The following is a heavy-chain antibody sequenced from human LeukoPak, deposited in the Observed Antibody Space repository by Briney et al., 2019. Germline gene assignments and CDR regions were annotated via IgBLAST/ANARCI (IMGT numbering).Heavy chain of an antibody. Sequence: GGTLRLSSATSKFTFSSYTMHGVRQARGNVLDCMSVISYDGRNKNYGNSVKGRFTISRDNSKNTLYLQMNSLRPEDTAIYYCARESRDTAMATDYWGQGTLVTVSS. CDR2: ISYDGRNK. CDR1: KFTFSSYT. CDR3: ARESRDTAMATDY. V-gene: IGHV3-30*16. J-gene: IGHJ4*02. D-gene: IGHD5-18*01.